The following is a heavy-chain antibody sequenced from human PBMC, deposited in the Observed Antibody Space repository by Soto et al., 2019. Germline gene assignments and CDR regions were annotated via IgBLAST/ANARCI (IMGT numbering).Heavy chain of an antibody. J-gene: IGHJ4*02. Sequence: EVQLLESGGGLVQPGGSLRLSCAASGFAFSSYAMIWVRQAPGKGLEWVSGISGTGDTTNYADSVKGRFTISRDNSKKTLYLQMSSLRADDSAVYFCARGSKDSYPGSRIFDFWGRGTLVTVSS. V-gene: IGHV3-23*01. CDR2: ISGTGDTT. CDR1: GFAFSSYA. CDR3: ARGSKDSYPGSRIFDF. D-gene: IGHD3-10*01.